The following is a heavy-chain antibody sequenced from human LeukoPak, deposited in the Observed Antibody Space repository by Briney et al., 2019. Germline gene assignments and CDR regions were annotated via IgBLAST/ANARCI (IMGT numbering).Heavy chain of an antibody. CDR3: ASGLGKYDYMDV. CDR1: GGTFSSYA. D-gene: IGHD3-3*01. V-gene: IGHV1-18*01. J-gene: IGHJ6*03. CDR2: ISAYNGNT. Sequence: ASVKVSCKASGGTFSSYAISWVRQAPGQGLEWMGWISAYNGNTNYAQKLQGRVTMTTDTSTSAAYMELRSLRSDDTAVYYCASGLGKYDYMDVWGKGTTVTVSS.